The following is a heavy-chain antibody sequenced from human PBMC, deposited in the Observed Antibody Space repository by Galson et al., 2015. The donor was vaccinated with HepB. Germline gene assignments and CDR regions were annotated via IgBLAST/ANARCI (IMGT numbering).Heavy chain of an antibody. CDR3: ARDVVVVPAATYYFDY. CDR2: IIPIFGTA. J-gene: IGHJ4*02. Sequence: SVKVSCKASGGTFSSYAISWVRQAPGQGLEWMGGIIPIFGTANYAQKFQGRVTITADESTSTAYMELSSLRSEDTAVYYCARDVVVVPAATYYFDYWGQGTLVTVSS. D-gene: IGHD2-2*01. CDR1: GGTFSSYA. V-gene: IGHV1-69*13.